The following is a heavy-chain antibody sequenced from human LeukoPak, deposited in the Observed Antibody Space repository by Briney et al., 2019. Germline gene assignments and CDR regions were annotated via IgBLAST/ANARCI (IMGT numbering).Heavy chain of an antibody. D-gene: IGHD4-17*01. J-gene: IGHJ4*02. CDR1: GYTFTGYY. V-gene: IGHV1-2*02. CDR3: AKEGPDYGDYRSGDYFDF. Sequence: GASVKVSCKASGYTFTGYYMHWVRQAPGQGLEWMGWISPNSGGTNYAQKFQGRVTMTRDTSISTAYMELSRLRSDDTAVYYCAKEGPDYGDYRSGDYFDFWGQGTLVTVSS. CDR2: ISPNSGGT.